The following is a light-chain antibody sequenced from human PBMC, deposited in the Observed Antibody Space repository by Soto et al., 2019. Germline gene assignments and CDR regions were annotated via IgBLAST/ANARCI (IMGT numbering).Light chain of an antibody. Sequence: AIRMTQSPSSFSASTGDRVTITCRASQGISSYLAWYQQKPGKAPKLLIYAASTWQSGVPSRFSGSGAGTDFTLTISCLQSEDFATYYCQQYYSYPRSTFGQGTKLEIK. J-gene: IGKJ2*01. CDR3: QQYYSYPRST. CDR2: AAS. CDR1: QGISSY. V-gene: IGKV1-8*01.